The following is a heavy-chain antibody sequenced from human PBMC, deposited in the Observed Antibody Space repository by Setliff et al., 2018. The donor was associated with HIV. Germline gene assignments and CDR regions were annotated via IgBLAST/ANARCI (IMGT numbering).Heavy chain of an antibody. Sequence: PGGSLRLSCAASGFTFSSYAVSWVRQAPGQGLEWVSAVSGSGDSTYYADSVKGRFTISRDNSKNTLYLQMNSLRADDTAVYYCAKDQWGYSYGYYYYYYMDVWGKGTTVTVSS. CDR2: VSGSGDST. V-gene: IGHV3-23*01. J-gene: IGHJ6*03. CDR3: AKDQWGYSYGYYYYYYMDV. CDR1: GFTFSSYA. D-gene: IGHD5-18*01.